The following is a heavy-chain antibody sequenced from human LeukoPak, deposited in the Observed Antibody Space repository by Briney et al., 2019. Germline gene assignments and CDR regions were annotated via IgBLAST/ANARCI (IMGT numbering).Heavy chain of an antibody. CDR1: GFTFSSYA. CDR2: ISGSGGST. J-gene: IGHJ5*02. CDR3: AKVGSSSWYLYNWFDP. Sequence: PGGSLSLSCAASGFTFSSYAMSWVRQAPGKGLEWVSAISGSGGSTYYADSVKGRFTISRDNSKNTLYLQMNSLRAEDTAVYYCAKVGSSSWYLYNWFDPWGQGTLVTVSS. D-gene: IGHD6-13*01. V-gene: IGHV3-23*01.